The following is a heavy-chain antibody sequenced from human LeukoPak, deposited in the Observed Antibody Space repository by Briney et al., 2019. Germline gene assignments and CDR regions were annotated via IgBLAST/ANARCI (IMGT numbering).Heavy chain of an antibody. CDR1: GFTFSSYS. J-gene: IGHJ5*02. D-gene: IGHD3-10*01. CDR2: ISSSSSYI. CDR3: AREPRISMVRGVIQRYNWFDP. V-gene: IGHV3-21*01. Sequence: GGSLRLSCAASGFTFSSYSMNWVRQAPGKGLEWVSSISSSSSYIYYADSVKGRFTISRDNAKNSLYLQMNSLRAEDTAVYYCAREPRISMVRGVIQRYNWFDPWGQGTLVTVSS.